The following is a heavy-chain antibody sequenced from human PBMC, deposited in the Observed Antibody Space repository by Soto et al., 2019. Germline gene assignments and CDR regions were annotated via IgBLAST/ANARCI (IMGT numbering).Heavy chain of an antibody. CDR3: AKVGYFSSPTCYARGVPSKVYFNF. CDR1: GFTSSSYA. J-gene: IGHJ4*02. CDR2: ISGNGGNT. D-gene: IGHD2-2*01. V-gene: IGHV3-23*01. Sequence: GGSLRLSCAASGFTSSSYAMSWVRQAPGKGLEWVSGISGNGGNTYYADSVKGRFTISRDKSKNTLYLQMNSLRAEDTAVYYCAKVGYFSSPTCYARGVPSKVYFNFWGQGTLVTVSS.